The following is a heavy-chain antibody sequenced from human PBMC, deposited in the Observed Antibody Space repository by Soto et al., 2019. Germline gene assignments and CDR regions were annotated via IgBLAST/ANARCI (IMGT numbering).Heavy chain of an antibody. CDR1: GDSISSSHS. Sequence: PSETLSLTCAVSGDSISSSHSCTWVRQPPGKGLEWIGEAHHGGTNSNPSLKTRVTILLDKSKNQFSLKLNSVTAADTAIYYCARERVSWFGDLLPLGLDVWGQGTMVTVSS. CDR3: ARERVSWFGDLLPLGLDV. D-gene: IGHD3-10*01. V-gene: IGHV4-4*02. CDR2: AHHGGT. J-gene: IGHJ6*02.